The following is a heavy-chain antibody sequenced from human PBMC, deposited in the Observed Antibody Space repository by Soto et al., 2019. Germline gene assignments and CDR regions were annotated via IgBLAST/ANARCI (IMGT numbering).Heavy chain of an antibody. CDR1: GYTFTSYG. Sequence: QVQLVQSGAEVKKPGASVNVSCKASGYTFTSYGISWVRQAPGQGLEWMGWISAYNGNTNYAQKLQCRVTITTDTSTSTAYMELMSLRSDDTAVYYCARDLALFIAAAGPQGDYWGQGTLVTVSS. D-gene: IGHD6-13*01. J-gene: IGHJ4*02. CDR3: ARDLALFIAAAGPQGDY. V-gene: IGHV1-18*01. CDR2: ISAYNGNT.